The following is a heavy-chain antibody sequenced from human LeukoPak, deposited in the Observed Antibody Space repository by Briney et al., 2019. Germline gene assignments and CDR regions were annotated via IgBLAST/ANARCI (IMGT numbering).Heavy chain of an antibody. CDR3: ARHLGLKGFDP. V-gene: IGHV4-59*08. CDR1: GGSISSYH. Sequence: PSETLSLTCTVSGGSISSYHWSWIRQPPGKGLEWIAYIYYTGSTNYNPSLKSQVTISVDTSKNQFSLKLSSVTAADIAVYYCARHLGLKGFDPWGQGTLVTVSS. CDR2: IYYTGST. D-gene: IGHD3/OR15-3a*01. J-gene: IGHJ5*02.